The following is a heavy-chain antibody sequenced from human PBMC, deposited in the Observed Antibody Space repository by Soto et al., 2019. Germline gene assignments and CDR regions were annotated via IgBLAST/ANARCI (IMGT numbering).Heavy chain of an antibody. J-gene: IGHJ6*02. Sequence: SETLSLTCTVSSGSISSTSYYWAWIRQPPGKGLEWIGAIYYDGTTYYTESLKSRVSISVDTSKNQFSLKLNSVTAADTAVYYCATAKSSSSWYYYYYYGMDVWGQGTTVTVSS. V-gene: IGHV4-39*01. CDR2: IYYDGTT. CDR3: ATAKSSSSWYYYYYYGMDV. D-gene: IGHD6-13*01. CDR1: SGSISSTSYY.